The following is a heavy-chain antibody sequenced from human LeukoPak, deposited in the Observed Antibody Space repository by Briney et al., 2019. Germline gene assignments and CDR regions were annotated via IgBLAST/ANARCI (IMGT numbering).Heavy chain of an antibody. D-gene: IGHD3-10*01. CDR3: ARAYYYGSGIFDP. Sequence: SETLSLTCAVYGGSFSGYYWSWIRQPPGKGLEWIGEINHSGSTNYNPSLKSRVTISVDTSKNQFSLKLSSVTAADTAVYYCARAYYYGSGIFDPWGQGTLVTVSS. V-gene: IGHV4-34*01. J-gene: IGHJ5*02. CDR2: INHSGST. CDR1: GGSFSGYY.